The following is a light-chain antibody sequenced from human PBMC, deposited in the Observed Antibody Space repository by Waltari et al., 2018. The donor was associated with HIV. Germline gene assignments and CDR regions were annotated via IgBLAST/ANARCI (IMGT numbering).Light chain of an antibody. J-gene: IGKJ5*01. V-gene: IGKV1-5*03. CDR1: QSISSW. Sequence: DIQMTQSPSTLSASVGDRVTITWRASQSISSWLAWYQWKPGKAPKVLVYKASSLASGVPSRFSGSGSGTEFTLTSSSLQPDDFATYYCQQYDSYSITFGQGTRLEIK. CDR2: KAS. CDR3: QQYDSYSIT.